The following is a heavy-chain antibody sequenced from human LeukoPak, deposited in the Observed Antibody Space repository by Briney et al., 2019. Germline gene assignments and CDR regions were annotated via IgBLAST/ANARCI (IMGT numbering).Heavy chain of an antibody. J-gene: IGHJ4*02. Sequence: SETLSLTCTVSGGSISSGDYYWSWIRQPPGKGLEWIGEINHSGSTNYNPSLKSRVTISVDTSKNQFSLKLSSVTAADTAVYYCARSYGLFDYWGQGTLVTVSS. D-gene: IGHD1-26*01. CDR1: GGSISSGDYY. V-gene: IGHV4-30-4*01. CDR2: INHSGST. CDR3: ARSYGLFDY.